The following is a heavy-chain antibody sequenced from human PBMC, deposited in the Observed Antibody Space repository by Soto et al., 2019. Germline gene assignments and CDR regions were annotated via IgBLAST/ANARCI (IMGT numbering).Heavy chain of an antibody. D-gene: IGHD2-2*01. Sequence: QVQLVQSGAEMKKPGSSLKVSCKASGGTFTNYAFSWVRQAPGQGLEWMGGIIPVFGTPDYAQKFQGRVTITADESTRTASMELSSLRSDDTAVYYCARERSVGYCITTTCPKPFYYYAMDVWGQGTTVTVSS. J-gene: IGHJ6*02. CDR2: IIPVFGTP. CDR1: GGTFTNYA. V-gene: IGHV1-69*12. CDR3: ARERSVGYCITTTCPKPFYYYAMDV.